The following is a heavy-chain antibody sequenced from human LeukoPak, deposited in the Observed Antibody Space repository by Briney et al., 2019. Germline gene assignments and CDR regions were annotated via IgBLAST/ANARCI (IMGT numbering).Heavy chain of an antibody. V-gene: IGHV3-30-3*01. CDR3: ARDQSVYNWNYFADYYYYYGMDV. D-gene: IGHD1-7*01. J-gene: IGHJ6*02. Sequence: GRSLRLSCAASGFTFSSYAMHWVRQAPGKGLEWVAVISYDGSNKYYADSVKGRFTISRDNSKNTLYLQMNSLRAEDTAVYYCARDQSVYNWNYFADYYYYYGMDVWGQGTTVTVPS. CDR2: ISYDGSNK. CDR1: GFTFSSYA.